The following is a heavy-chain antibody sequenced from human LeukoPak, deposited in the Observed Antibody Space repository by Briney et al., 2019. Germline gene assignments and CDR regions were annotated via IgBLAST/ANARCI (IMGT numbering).Heavy chain of an antibody. J-gene: IGHJ6*02. V-gene: IGHV3-33*01. Sequence: PGGSLRLSCAASGFTFSRYGMHWVRQAPGKGLEWVAVIWYDETNKYHADSVKGRFTISRDNSKNTLYLQMNSLRAEDTAVYYCARDYSTTWSYDMDAWGQGTTVTVSS. CDR1: GFTFSRYG. CDR3: ARDYSTTWSYDMDA. CDR2: IWYDETNK. D-gene: IGHD2-2*01.